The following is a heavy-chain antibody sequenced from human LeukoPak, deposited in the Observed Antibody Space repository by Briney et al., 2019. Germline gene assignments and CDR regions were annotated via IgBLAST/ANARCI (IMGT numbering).Heavy chain of an antibody. Sequence: GGSLRLSYAASGFTFSSYGMHWVRQAPGKGLEWVAGTWYDGSNKNYVDSVKGRFTISKDNSRNTLDLEMNSLSAEDTAVYYCAKPYSGTFYSFDSWGQGALVTVSS. D-gene: IGHD1-26*01. J-gene: IGHJ4*02. CDR2: TWYDGSNK. CDR3: AKPYSGTFYSFDS. V-gene: IGHV3-33*06. CDR1: GFTFSSYG.